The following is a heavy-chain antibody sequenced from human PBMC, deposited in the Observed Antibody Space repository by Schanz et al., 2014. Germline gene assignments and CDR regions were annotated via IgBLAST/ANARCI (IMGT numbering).Heavy chain of an antibody. D-gene: IGHD2-2*01. CDR3: ARDRRRYCSTASCLHDNWFDP. CDR2: ISAYTNNT. J-gene: IGHJ5*02. CDR1: GGTFSSFG. V-gene: IGHV1-18*01. Sequence: QVQLVQSGAEAKKPGSSVKVSCKASGGTFSSFGINWVRQAPGQGLEWMGWISAYTNNTNYAQKVQGRVTMTTDTSTGTACMELRSMRSDDTAVYYCARDRRRYCSTASCLHDNWFDPWGQGTLXIVSS.